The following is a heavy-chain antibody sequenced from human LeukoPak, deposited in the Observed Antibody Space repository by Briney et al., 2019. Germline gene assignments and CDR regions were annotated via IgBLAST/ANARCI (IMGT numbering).Heavy chain of an antibody. CDR1: GGSFSGYY. Sequence: SETLSLTCAVYGGSFSGYYWSWIRQPPGKGLEWIGEINHSGSTNYNPSLKSRVTISVDTSKNQFSLKLSSVTAADTAVYYCARGEVDTAMVPLTYYDQYNWFDPWDQGTLVTVSS. J-gene: IGHJ5*02. CDR2: INHSGST. V-gene: IGHV4-34*01. CDR3: ARGEVDTAMVPLTYYDQYNWFDP. D-gene: IGHD5-18*01.